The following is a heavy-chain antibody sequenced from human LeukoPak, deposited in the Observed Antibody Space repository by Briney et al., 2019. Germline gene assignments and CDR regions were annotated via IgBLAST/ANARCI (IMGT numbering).Heavy chain of an antibody. CDR3: AARRGIAPRPLGS. D-gene: IGHD6-6*01. CDR1: GGSVSTYS. CDR2: MNHGGST. Sequence: SETLSLTCAVSGGSVSTYSWDWIRQPPGKGLELIGDMNHGGSTDYNPTLKSRVTISVDTSKNQFSLKLSSVTAAETAVYYCAARRGIAPRPLGSWGQGTLVTVSS. J-gene: IGHJ5*02. V-gene: IGHV4-34*01.